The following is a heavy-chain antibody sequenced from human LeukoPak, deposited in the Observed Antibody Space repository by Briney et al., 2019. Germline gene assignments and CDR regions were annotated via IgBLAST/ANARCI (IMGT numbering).Heavy chain of an antibody. V-gene: IGHV4-59*01. J-gene: IGHJ4*02. D-gene: IGHD1-7*01. CDR2: VYNSGST. Sequence: TSETLSLTCTVSGGSISIYYWSWIRQPPGKGLEWLGYVYNSGSTDYNPSLKSRVTISADTSKNQFSLKLSSVTAADTAVYYCVRDRELFYWGQGTLVTVSS. CDR3: VRDRELFY. CDR1: GGSISIYY.